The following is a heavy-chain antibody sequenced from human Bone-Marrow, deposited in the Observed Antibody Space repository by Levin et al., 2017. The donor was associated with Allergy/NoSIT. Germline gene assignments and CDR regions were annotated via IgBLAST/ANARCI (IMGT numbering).Heavy chain of an antibody. CDR1: GGSINGYY. CDR2: IYYSGTT. V-gene: IGHV4-59*13. CDR3: ARGFGGRDDY. D-gene: IGHD3-16*01. J-gene: IGHJ4*02. Sequence: SQTLSLTCTVSGGSINGYYWSWIRQPPGKGLEWIGYIYYSGTTSYNPSLTSRLTISLDTSKNHFSLKLTSVTAADTAVYYCARGFGGRDDYWGQGTRVTVSS.